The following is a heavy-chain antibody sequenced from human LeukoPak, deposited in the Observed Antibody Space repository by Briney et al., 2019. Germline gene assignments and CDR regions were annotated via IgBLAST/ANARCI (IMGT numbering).Heavy chain of an antibody. V-gene: IGHV1-69*05. Sequence: SVKVSCKASGGTFSSYAISWVRQAPGQGLEWMGRTIPIFGTANYAQKFQGRVTITTDESTSTAYMELSSLRSEDTAVYYCARALDYGSGISPFDYWGQGTLVTVSS. D-gene: IGHD3-10*01. CDR2: TIPIFGTA. J-gene: IGHJ4*02. CDR1: GGTFSSYA. CDR3: ARALDYGSGISPFDY.